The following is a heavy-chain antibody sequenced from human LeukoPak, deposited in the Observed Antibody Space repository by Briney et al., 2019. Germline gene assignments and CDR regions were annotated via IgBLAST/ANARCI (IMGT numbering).Heavy chain of an antibody. Sequence: GASVKVSCKASGGTFSSYAISWVRQAPGQGLEWMGGIIPIFGTANYAQKFQGRVTITADESTSTAYMELSSLRSEDTAVYYCARLGYYDSSGYYNDSSSNWGQGTLVTVSS. CDR2: IIPIFGTA. CDR1: GGTFSSYA. CDR3: ARLGYYDSSGYYNDSSSN. J-gene: IGHJ4*02. V-gene: IGHV1-69*13. D-gene: IGHD3-22*01.